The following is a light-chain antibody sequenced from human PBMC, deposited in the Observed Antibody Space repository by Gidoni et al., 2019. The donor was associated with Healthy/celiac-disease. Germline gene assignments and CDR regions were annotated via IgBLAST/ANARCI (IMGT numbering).Light chain of an antibody. Sequence: DIQMTQSPSTLSASVGDRVPITCRASQSISSWLAWYQQKPGKAPKLLIYKASSLESGVPSRFSGSGSGTEFTLTISSLQPDDFATYYCQQYNSPLVTFGPGTKVDIK. J-gene: IGKJ3*01. CDR1: QSISSW. CDR2: KAS. CDR3: QQYNSPLVT. V-gene: IGKV1-5*03.